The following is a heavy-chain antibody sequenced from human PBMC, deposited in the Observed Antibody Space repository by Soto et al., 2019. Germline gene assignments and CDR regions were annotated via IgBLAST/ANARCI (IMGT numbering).Heavy chain of an antibody. CDR3: ASDYGSGSYRFDF. CDR1: GASVSSGDYS. D-gene: IGHD3-10*01. Sequence: QLQLQESGSGLVRPSQTLSLTCAVSGASVSSGDYSWSWIRQPPGKGLEWIGYIYHSGTTTYNPYVKSRVTISIDRSNNQFTLKLTSVTAADTAVYYCASDYGSGSYRFDFWGQGTLVTVSS. J-gene: IGHJ4*02. CDR2: IYHSGTT. V-gene: IGHV4-30-2*01.